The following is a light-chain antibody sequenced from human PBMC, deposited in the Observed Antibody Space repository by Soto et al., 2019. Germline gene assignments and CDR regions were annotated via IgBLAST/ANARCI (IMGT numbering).Light chain of an antibody. Sequence: EIVMTQSPATLSVSPGERATLSCRASQSVNSNFAWYQQKPGQAPRLLIYGASTRATGVPARFSGSGSGTEFTLTVSSLQSEDFEVCFCQQYNNWPTFGQGTKVEIK. CDR1: QSVNSN. CDR3: QQYNNWPT. CDR2: GAS. J-gene: IGKJ1*01. V-gene: IGKV3-15*01.